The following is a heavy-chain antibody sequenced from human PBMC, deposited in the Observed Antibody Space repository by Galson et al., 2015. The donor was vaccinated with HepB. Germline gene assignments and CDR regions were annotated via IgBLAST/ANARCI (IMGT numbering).Heavy chain of an antibody. V-gene: IGHV3-21*01. CDR1: GFTFSSYS. Sequence: SLRLSCAASGFTFSSYSMNWVRQAPGKGLEWVSSISSSSSYIYYADSVKGRFTISRDNAKNSLYPQMNSLSAEDTAVYYCARDHGGNSGVLFDYWGQGTLVTVSS. J-gene: IGHJ4*02. CDR3: ARDHGGNSGVLFDY. CDR2: ISSSSSYI. D-gene: IGHD4-23*01.